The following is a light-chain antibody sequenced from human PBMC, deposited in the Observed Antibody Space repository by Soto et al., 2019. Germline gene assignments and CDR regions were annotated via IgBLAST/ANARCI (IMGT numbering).Light chain of an antibody. CDR1: QSVSSNY. J-gene: IGKJ2*01. V-gene: IGKV3-20*01. CDR2: GAS. CDR3: QHYGSLPPYN. Sequence: SVWRQSPGTLSLSPGERVTLSCRAIQSVSSNYLAWYQQKPGQAPRLLIYGASTRATGIPDRFSGSGSGTDFTLTISRLEPEDFAVYYCQHYGSLPPYNFGRGTQVDIK.